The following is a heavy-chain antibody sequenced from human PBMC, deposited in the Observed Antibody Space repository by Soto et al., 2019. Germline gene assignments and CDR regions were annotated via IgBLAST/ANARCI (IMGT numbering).Heavy chain of an antibody. V-gene: IGHV3-9*01. CDR2: ISWNNGGI. J-gene: IGHJ4*02. CDR1: GFTFDDYA. CDR3: ASGGSSLNFDS. Sequence: GGSLRLSCAASGFTFDDYAMHWVRRAPGKGLEWVSGISWNNGGIYYADSVKGRFTISRDNAKNTLYLQMNSLRAEDTAVYYCASGGSSLNFDSWGQGTLVTVSS. D-gene: IGHD6-6*01.